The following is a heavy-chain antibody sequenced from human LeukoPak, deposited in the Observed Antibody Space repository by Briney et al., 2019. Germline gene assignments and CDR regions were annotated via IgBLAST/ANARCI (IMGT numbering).Heavy chain of an antibody. Sequence: SETLSLTCTVSGGSISSYYWSWIRQPPGKGLEWIGYIYYSGSTNYNPSLKSRVTISVDTSKNQFSLKLSSVTAADTAIYYCARESYYDSSGYSHDAFDIWGQGTMVTVSS. J-gene: IGHJ3*02. CDR1: GGSISSYY. V-gene: IGHV4-59*12. CDR3: ARESYYDSSGYSHDAFDI. D-gene: IGHD3-22*01. CDR2: IYYSGST.